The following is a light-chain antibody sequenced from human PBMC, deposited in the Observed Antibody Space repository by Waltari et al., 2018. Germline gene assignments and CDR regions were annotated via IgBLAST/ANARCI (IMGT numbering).Light chain of an antibody. V-gene: IGKV3-15*01. CDR3: QQYNNWPPWT. CDR2: GAS. CDR1: QTIISN. Sequence: ETVMTQSPATMSVSSGERATLSCRTSQTIISNLAWYQQKPGQAPRLLIYGASIRSTGIPARFSGSGFGTEFTLTISSLQSEDFAVYYCQQYNNWPPWTFGQGTKVEIK. J-gene: IGKJ1*01.